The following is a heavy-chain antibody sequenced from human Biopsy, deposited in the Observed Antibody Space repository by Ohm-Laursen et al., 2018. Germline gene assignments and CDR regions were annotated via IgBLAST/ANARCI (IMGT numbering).Heavy chain of an antibody. CDR1: GGTFSNYA. V-gene: IGHV1-69*06. Sequence: SSVKVSCKAPGGTFSNYAISWVRQAPGQGPEWMGGIIPIFETIDYAPKFQDRVTVAADTSTSTATMELRSLRSDDTAVYYCATKLTGYFHHWGQGILVIVSS. J-gene: IGHJ1*01. CDR3: ATKLTGYFHH. CDR2: IIPIFETI. D-gene: IGHD3-9*01.